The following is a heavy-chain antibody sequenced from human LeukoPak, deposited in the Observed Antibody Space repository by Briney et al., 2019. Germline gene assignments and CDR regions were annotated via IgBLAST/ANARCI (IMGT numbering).Heavy chain of an antibody. CDR2: IYTSGTT. CDR3: ARESSSGWL. Sequence: PSETLSLTCSVSGGPITNYYWSWIRQSAEKGLEWIGRIYTSGTTNYHPSLKSRVTMSVDTSKNQVSPRLGSVTAADTAVYYCARESSSGWLWGQGTMVVVSS. D-gene: IGHD6-19*01. J-gene: IGHJ3*01. CDR1: GGPITNYY. V-gene: IGHV4-4*07.